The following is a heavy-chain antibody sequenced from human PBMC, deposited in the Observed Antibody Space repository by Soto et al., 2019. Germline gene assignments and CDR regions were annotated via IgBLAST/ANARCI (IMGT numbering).Heavy chain of an antibody. J-gene: IGHJ6*02. CDR3: ARVHCSAGTCLDGLDF. CDR2: IYYRSKWFH. Sequence: SQTLSLTCVISGDSVSSNGACWNWIRQSPSRGLQWLGRIYYRSKWFHDYAASVESRMAINPDTSRNQFSLQLNYITPEDTAVYYCARVHCSAGTCLDGLDFWGQGTTVTVSS. CDR1: GDSVSSNGAC. D-gene: IGHD2-15*01. V-gene: IGHV6-1*01.